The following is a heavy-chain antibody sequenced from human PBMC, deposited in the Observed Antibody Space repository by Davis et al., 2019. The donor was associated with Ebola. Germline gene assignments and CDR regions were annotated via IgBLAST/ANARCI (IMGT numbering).Heavy chain of an antibody. CDR2: MSYHESHT. CDR1: AFSFDTYG. CDR3: GKDFTPGGLEV. J-gene: IGHJ6*02. D-gene: IGHD3-10*01. Sequence: GESLKISCAGFAFSFDTYGMHWVRQAPGKGLEWVASMSYHESHTSYIDSVKGRFTISMDNAKSSLYLQMNSLRTEDTALYYCGKDFTPGGLEVWGQGTTVTVSS. V-gene: IGHV3-30*18.